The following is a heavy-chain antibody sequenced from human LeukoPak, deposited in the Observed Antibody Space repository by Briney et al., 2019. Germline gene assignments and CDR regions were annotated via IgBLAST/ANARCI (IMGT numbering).Heavy chain of an antibody. J-gene: IGHJ6*03. V-gene: IGHV4-59*01. CDR1: GGSISSNY. Sequence: SETLSLTCTVSGGSISSNYWSWIRQPPGKGLEWIGYIYYSGSTNYNPSLKGRVTMSVDTSKNQFSLKLNSVTAADTAVYYCARRNWNYIPVYYYYYMDVWGKGTTVIVSS. D-gene: IGHD1-7*01. CDR2: IYYSGST. CDR3: ARRNWNYIPVYYYYYMDV.